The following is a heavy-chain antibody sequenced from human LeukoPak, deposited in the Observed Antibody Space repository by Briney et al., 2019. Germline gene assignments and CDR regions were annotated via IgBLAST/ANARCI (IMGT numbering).Heavy chain of an antibody. J-gene: IGHJ4*02. D-gene: IGHD2-21*02. Sequence: GGSLRLSCAASGFTFDDYAMHWVRQAPGKGLEWVSGISWNGGIGYADSVRGRFTISRDNAKNSLYLQMNNLRPEDTALYYCAKANCGGDCSFDCWGQGIMVTVSS. V-gene: IGHV3-9*01. CDR1: GFTFDDYA. CDR3: AKANCGGDCSFDC. CDR2: ISWNGGI.